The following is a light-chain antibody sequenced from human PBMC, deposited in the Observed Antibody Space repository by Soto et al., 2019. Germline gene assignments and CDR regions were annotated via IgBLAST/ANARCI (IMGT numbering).Light chain of an antibody. CDR1: TSNIGAGYD. Sequence: QSVLTQPPSVSGAPGQRVTISCTGSTSNIGAGYDVHWYRQLPGTAPKLLIYGNSNRPSGVPDRFSGSKSGTSASLAITGLQAEDEADYYCQSYDSSLNDYVFGTGTKVTVL. CDR2: GNS. V-gene: IGLV1-40*01. J-gene: IGLJ1*01. CDR3: QSYDSSLNDYV.